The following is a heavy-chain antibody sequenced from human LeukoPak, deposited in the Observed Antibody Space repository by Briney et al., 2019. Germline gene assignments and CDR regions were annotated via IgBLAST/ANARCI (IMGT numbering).Heavy chain of an antibody. CDR1: GYTFTVYY. CDR3: ARDRQQLVLGGFDY. CDR2: INPNSGGT. V-gene: IGHV1-2*02. Sequence: GASVTVSCKASGYTFTVYYMHWVRQAPGQGLEWMGWINPNSGGTNYAQKFQGRVTMTRDTSISTAYMELSRLRSDDTAVYYCARDRQQLVLGGFDYWGQGTLVTVSS. D-gene: IGHD6-13*01. J-gene: IGHJ4*02.